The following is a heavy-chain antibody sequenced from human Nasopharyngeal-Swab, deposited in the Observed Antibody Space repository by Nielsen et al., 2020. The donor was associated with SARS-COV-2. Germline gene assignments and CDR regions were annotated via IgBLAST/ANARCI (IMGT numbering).Heavy chain of an antibody. J-gene: IGHJ6*02. CDR2: IWYDGSNK. CDR1: GFTFSSYG. Sequence: GESLKISCAASGFTFSSYGMHWVRQAPGKGLEWVAVIWYDGSNKYYADSVKGRFAIPRDNSKNTLYLQMNSLRAEDTAVYYCARESYGMDVWGQGTTVTVSS. V-gene: IGHV3-33*01. CDR3: ARESYGMDV.